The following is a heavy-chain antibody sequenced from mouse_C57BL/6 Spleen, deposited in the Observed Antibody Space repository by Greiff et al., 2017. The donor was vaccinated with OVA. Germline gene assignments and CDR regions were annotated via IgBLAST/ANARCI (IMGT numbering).Heavy chain of an antibody. CDR3: ARNLKGSSHWYFDV. D-gene: IGHD1-1*01. CDR1: GFSLTSYA. J-gene: IGHJ1*03. Sequence: VQLQQSGPGLVAPSQSLSITCTVSGFSLTSYAISWVRQPPGKGLEWLGVIWTGGGTNYNSALKSRLSISKDNSKSQVFLTMNSLQTDDTARYYCARNLKGSSHWYFDVWGTGTTVTVSS. CDR2: IWTGGGT. V-gene: IGHV2-9-1*01.